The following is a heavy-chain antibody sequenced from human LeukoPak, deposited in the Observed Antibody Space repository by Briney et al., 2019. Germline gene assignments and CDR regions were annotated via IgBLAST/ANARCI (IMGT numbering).Heavy chain of an antibody. CDR1: GFTFTNAW. V-gene: IGHV3-15*01. CDR3: TTIDY. Sequence: AGGSLRLSCAASGFTFTNAWMSWVRQAPGKGLEWVGRIKNKTDGGTTDYAAPVKGRFTISRDDSKNTLYLQMNSLKTEDTALYYCTTIDYWGQGTLVTVSS. J-gene: IGHJ4*02. CDR2: IKNKTDGGTT.